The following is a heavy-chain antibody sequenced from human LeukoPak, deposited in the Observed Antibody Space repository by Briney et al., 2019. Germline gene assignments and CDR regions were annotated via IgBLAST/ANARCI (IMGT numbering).Heavy chain of an antibody. CDR2: IKQDGSEK. V-gene: IGHV3-7*01. J-gene: IGHJ5*02. CDR1: GFTFSSYW. Sequence: GGSLRLCCAASGFTFSSYWMSWVRQAPGKGLEWVANIKQDGSEKYYVDSVKGRFTISRDNAKNSLYLQMKSLRAEDTAVYYCARGKTSQNIVTRKTYNWFDPWGQGTLVTVSS. CDR3: ARGKTSQNIVTRKTYNWFDP. D-gene: IGHD2/OR15-2a*01.